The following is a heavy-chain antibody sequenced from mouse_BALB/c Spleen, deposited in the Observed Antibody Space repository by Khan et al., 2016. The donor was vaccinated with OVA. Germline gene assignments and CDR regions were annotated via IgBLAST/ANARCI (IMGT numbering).Heavy chain of an antibody. CDR3: ARGYGSIYDWFAY. CDR1: GYKITSYN. V-gene: IGHV1-12*01. Sequence: QVQLHQPGAELVKPGASVKMSCKASGYKITSYNMHWVKQTPGQGLEWIGTIYPGNGDTSYNQKFKGKATLTADKSSNTAYMQVSSLTSEDSAVYYCARGYGSIYDWFAYWGQGTLVTVSA. D-gene: IGHD1-1*01. J-gene: IGHJ3*01. CDR2: IYPGNGDT.